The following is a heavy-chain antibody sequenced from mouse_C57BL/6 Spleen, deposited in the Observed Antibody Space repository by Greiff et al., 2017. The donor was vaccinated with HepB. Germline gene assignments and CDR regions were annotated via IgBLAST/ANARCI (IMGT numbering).Heavy chain of an antibody. CDR1: GFTFTDYY. V-gene: IGHV7-3*01. CDR3: ARYPVMDY. CDR2: IRNKANGYTT. Sequence: DVQLVESGGGLVQPGGSLSLSCAASGFTFTDYYMTWVRQPPGKALEWLGFIRNKANGYTTDYSASVKGRFTISRDNSQSILYLQMNALRAEDSATYYCARYPVMDYWGQGTSVTVSS. J-gene: IGHJ4*01.